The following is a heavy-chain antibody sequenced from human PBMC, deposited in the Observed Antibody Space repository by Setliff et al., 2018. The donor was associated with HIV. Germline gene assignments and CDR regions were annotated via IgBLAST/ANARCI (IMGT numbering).Heavy chain of an antibody. CDR3: ARSVMTTTNYLDY. CDR2: IHHTGYI. CDR1: GGSSNDYY. Sequence: SETLSLTCAVYGGSSNDYYWNWIRQPPGKGLEWIGEIHHTGYINYHPSFKSRVIISVDMSKNQFSLKLTSVTAADTAVFYCARSVMTTTNYLDYWGPGTLVTVSS. V-gene: IGHV4-34*01. J-gene: IGHJ4*02. D-gene: IGHD4-4*01.